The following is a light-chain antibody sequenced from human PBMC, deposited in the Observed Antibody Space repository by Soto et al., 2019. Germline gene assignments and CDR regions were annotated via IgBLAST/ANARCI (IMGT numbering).Light chain of an antibody. CDR3: QQYNSLPLT. Sequence: DIVLTQSPDSLAVSLGERATINCKSSQSVLYSSNNKDYLSWYQQKPGQPPKLLIYWASTRESGVPDRFSGSGSGTDFTLTISSLQAEDVAVYYCQQYNSLPLTFGGGTKVEMK. V-gene: IGKV4-1*01. CDR1: QSVLYSSNNKDY. J-gene: IGKJ4*01. CDR2: WAS.